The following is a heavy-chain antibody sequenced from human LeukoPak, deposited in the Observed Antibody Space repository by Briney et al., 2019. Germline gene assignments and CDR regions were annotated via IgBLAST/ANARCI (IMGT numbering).Heavy chain of an antibody. CDR2: VHYTGST. V-gene: IGHV4-59*01. Sequence: SETLSLTCTGSGGSIIGYYWSWIRPPPGKALEWIAYVHYTGSTEYNPSLQSRVTISVDTSNNQFSLTLSSVSAADTAICCLVRILDSDCSDRWGHGNFVTVSS. CDR1: GGSIIGYY. J-gene: IGHJ5*02. D-gene: IGHD1-1*01. CDR3: VRILDSDCSDR.